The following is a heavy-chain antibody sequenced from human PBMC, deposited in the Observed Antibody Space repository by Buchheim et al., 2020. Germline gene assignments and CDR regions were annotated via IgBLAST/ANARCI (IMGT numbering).Heavy chain of an antibody. D-gene: IGHD5-24*01. V-gene: IGHV3-11*06. Sequence: QLTAVREDLVKPGGSLRHSCAASGFTFSDYYMSWIRQAPGKGLEWVSYISSSSSYTNYADSVKGRFNTSRYNTKNSMYVQMNSLRAEDTAVYYCARELADGYTSGVDFRYLDIWGRRAL. J-gene: IGHJ2*01. CDR2: ISSSSSYT. CDR1: GFTFSDYY. CDR3: ARELADGYTSGVDFRYLDI.